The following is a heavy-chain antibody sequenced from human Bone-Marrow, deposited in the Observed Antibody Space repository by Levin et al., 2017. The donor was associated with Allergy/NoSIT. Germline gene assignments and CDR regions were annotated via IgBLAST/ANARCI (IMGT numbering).Heavy chain of an antibody. CDR2: IYQSGGT. D-gene: IGHD3-16*01. J-gene: IGHJ6*02. V-gene: IGHV4-38-2*01. CDR1: GSSISSGFY. Sequence: MPSETLSLTCAVSGSSISSGFYWGWIRQSPGKGLEWIATIYQSGGTYYSASLRGRATISVDTSKNQLSLILTSVTAADTAVYFCARFGASRALSVAYYYYGLDAWGQGTTVTVS. CDR3: ARFGASRALSVAYYYYGLDA.